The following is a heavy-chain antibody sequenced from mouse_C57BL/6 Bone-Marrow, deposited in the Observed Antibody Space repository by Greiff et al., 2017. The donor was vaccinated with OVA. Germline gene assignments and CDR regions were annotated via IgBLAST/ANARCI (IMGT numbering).Heavy chain of an antibody. CDR2: IYWDDDK. J-gene: IGHJ1*03. CDR3: ARREANYSYWYFDV. V-gene: IGHV8-12*01. Sequence: ESGPGILQSSQTLSLTCSFSGFSLSTSGMGVSWIRQPSGKGLEWLAHIYWDDDKRYNPSLKSRLTISKDTSRNQVFLKITSVDTADTATYDCARREANYSYWYFDVWGTGTTVTVSS. D-gene: IGHD2-1*01. CDR1: GFSLSTSGMG.